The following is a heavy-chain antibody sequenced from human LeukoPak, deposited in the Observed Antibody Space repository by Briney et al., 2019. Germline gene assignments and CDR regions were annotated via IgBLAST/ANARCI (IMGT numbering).Heavy chain of an antibody. J-gene: IGHJ4*02. CDR2: ISYDGSNK. D-gene: IGHD6-19*01. CDR1: GFTFSSYG. CDR3: AKDRFSSGWSD. V-gene: IGHV3-30*18. Sequence: GRSLRLSCAASGFTFSSYGMHWVRQAPGKGLEWVAVISYDGSNKYYADSVKGRSTISRDNSKNTLYLQMNSLRAEDTAVYYCAKDRFSSGWSDWGQGTLVTVSS.